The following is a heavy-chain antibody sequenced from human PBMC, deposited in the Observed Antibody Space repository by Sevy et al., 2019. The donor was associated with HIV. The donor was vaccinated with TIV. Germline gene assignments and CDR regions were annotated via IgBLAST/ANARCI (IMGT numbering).Heavy chain of an antibody. Sequence: GGSLRLSCAASGFTLNDHYMNWMRQAPGKGLEWVSYISNSGANIYYGDSVKGRFSISRDNAKKSLYLQMNSLRAEDTAVYFCARGGYTSGWFVDNWGQGTLVTVSS. J-gene: IGHJ4*02. CDR2: ISNSGANI. CDR1: GFTLNDHY. CDR3: ARGGYTSGWFVDN. V-gene: IGHV3-11*04. D-gene: IGHD6-19*01.